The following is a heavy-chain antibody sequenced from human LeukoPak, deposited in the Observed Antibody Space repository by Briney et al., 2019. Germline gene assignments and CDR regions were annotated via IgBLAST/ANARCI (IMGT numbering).Heavy chain of an antibody. D-gene: IGHD2-2*01. CDR1: GGSFSGYY. Sequence: SETLSLTCAVYGGSFSGYYWSWIRQPPGKGLEWIREINHSGSTNYNPSLKSRVTISVDTSKNQFSLKLSSVTAADTAVYYCARGHGDCSSTSCYGSPFDYWGQGTLVTVSS. J-gene: IGHJ4*02. CDR2: INHSGST. V-gene: IGHV4-34*01. CDR3: ARGHGDCSSTSCYGSPFDY.